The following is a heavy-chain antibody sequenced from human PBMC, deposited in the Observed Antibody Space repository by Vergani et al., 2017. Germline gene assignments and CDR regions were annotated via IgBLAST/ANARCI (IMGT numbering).Heavy chain of an antibody. V-gene: IGHV4-34*01. CDR1: GGSFSGYY. CDR2: INHSGST. J-gene: IGHJ4*02. CDR3: ARAVDYDSSGYYYFDY. D-gene: IGHD3-22*01. Sequence: QVQLPQWGAGLLKPSEPLSLTCAVYGGSFSGYYWSWIRQPPGKGLEWIGEINHSGSTNYNPSLKSRVTISVDTSKNQFSLKLSSVTAADTAVYYCARAVDYDSSGYYYFDYWGQGTLVTVSS.